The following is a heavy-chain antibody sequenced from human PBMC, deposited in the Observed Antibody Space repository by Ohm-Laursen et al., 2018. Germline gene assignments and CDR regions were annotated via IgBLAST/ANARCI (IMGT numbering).Heavy chain of an antibody. Sequence: SETLSLTCTVSGGSISGYYWSWIRQPPEKGLEWIGYIDNSGSTNYNPSLKSRVTISLDTSKNQFSLKLSSVTAADTAVYYCARVGGSGFFSDLGMDVWGQGTTVTVSS. D-gene: IGHD3-10*01. CDR3: ARVGGSGFFSDLGMDV. J-gene: IGHJ6*02. V-gene: IGHV4-59*08. CDR1: GGSISGYY. CDR2: IDNSGST.